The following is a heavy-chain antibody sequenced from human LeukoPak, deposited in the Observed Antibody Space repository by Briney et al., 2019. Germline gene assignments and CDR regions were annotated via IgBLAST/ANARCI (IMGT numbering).Heavy chain of an antibody. CDR2: FDPEGGET. CDR1: GYTLTELS. CDR3: ASRIYFDWSN. Sequence: ASVKVSCKVSGYTLTELSMHWVRQAPGKGLEWMGGFDPEGGETIYAQKFQGRVTMTEDTSADTAYMELSSLRSEDTAVYYCASRIYFDWSNWGQGTLVTVSS. V-gene: IGHV1-24*01. D-gene: IGHD3-9*01. J-gene: IGHJ4*02.